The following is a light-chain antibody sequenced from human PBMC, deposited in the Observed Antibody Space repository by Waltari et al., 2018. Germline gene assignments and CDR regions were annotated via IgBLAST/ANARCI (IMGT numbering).Light chain of an antibody. V-gene: IGLV3-1*01. CDR1: NLGNKS. Sequence: SYELTQPPSVSVSPGQTATITCPGDNLGNKSTCWYQQKTGQSPVLIIYQDVKRPSGVPERFSASISGNTATLTISGAQALDEADYYCQVWDTSLNYVFGAGTKVTVL. CDR3: QVWDTSLNYV. J-gene: IGLJ1*01. CDR2: QDV.